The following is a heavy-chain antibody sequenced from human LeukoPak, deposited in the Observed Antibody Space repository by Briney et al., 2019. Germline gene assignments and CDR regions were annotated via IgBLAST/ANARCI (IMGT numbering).Heavy chain of an antibody. D-gene: IGHD1-26*01. CDR2: ISGSGGST. V-gene: IGHV3-23*01. Sequence: GGSLRLSCAASGFTFSSYAMSWVRQAPGKGLEWVSAISGSGGSTYYADSAKGRFTISRDNSKNTLYLQMNSLRAEDTAVYYCASFYDSGSYFFAARPFGYWGQGTLVTVSS. CDR1: GFTFSSYA. CDR3: ASFYDSGSYFFAARPFGY. J-gene: IGHJ4*02.